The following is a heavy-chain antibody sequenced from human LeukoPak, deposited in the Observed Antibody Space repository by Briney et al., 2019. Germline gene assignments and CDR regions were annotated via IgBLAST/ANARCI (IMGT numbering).Heavy chain of an antibody. CDR3: ARTGGLGWFDP. J-gene: IGHJ5*02. Sequence: PSETLSLTCTVSGGSISSSSSSSYYWGWVRQPPGKGLEWIGTIFYSGNTYYNPSLKSRVTISVDTSKNQFSLKLNSVTAADTAMYYCARTGGLGWFDPWGQGTLDTVSP. CDR2: IFYSGNT. D-gene: IGHD1-26*01. V-gene: IGHV4-39*01. CDR1: GGSISSSSSSSYY.